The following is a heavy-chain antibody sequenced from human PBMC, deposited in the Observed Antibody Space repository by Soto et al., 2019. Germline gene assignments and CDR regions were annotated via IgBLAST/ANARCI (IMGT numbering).Heavy chain of an antibody. J-gene: IGHJ4*02. CDR1: GFTFSSYS. Sequence: EVQLVESGGGLVQPGGSLRLSCAASGFTFSSYSMNWVRQAPGKGLEWVSYISSATTTIYYADSVKGRFTISRDNAKNSLYLQLDSLRAADTAVYYRARGIVAACPKRDYWGQGTLVTGSS. V-gene: IGHV3-48*01. CDR2: ISSATTTI. D-gene: IGHD6-13*01. CDR3: ARGIVAACPKRDY.